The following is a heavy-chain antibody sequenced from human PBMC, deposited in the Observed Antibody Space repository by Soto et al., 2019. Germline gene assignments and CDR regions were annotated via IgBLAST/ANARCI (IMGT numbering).Heavy chain of an antibody. J-gene: IGHJ6*02. V-gene: IGHV1-8*01. CDR1: GYTFTSYD. D-gene: IGHD3-3*01. CDR2: MNPNSGNT. CDR3: ARGYDFWSGYLYYYGSATNYGMDV. Sequence: SSVKVSCKASGYTFTSYDINWVRQATGQGLEWMGWMNPNSGNTGYAQKFQGRVTMTRNTSISTAYMELRSLRSEDTAVYYCARGYDFWSGYLYYYGSATNYGMDVWG.